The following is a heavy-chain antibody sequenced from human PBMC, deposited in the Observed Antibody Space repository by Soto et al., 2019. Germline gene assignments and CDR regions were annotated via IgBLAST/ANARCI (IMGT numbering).Heavy chain of an antibody. CDR3: TRQTDAVQWLVVPTDYNFDY. Sequence: GGSLRLSCAASGFTFGGSAMHWVRQASGKGLEWVGHIRSKTNSYATAYAESVKGRFTISRDDSMNTAYLQMNSLKTEDTAVYFCTRQTDAVQWLVVPTDYNFDYWGQGTLVTVS. J-gene: IGHJ4*02. V-gene: IGHV3-73*01. CDR1: GFTFGGSA. CDR2: IRSKTNSYAT. D-gene: IGHD6-19*01.